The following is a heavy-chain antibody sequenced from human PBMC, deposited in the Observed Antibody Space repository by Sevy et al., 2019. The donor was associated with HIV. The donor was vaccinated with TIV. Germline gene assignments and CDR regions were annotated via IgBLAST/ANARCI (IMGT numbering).Heavy chain of an antibody. D-gene: IGHD2-8*01. CDR1: GFAFYDYS. V-gene: IGHV3-21*04. J-gene: IGHJ4*02. CDR3: AREGCTRPHDY. Sequence: GESLKISCAASGFAFYDYSMSWIRQAPGKGLEWVATFSFGCGKINYADSVKGRFTISRDNSKNSFYLQMDNLRVEDTALYYCAREGCTRPHDYWGQGTRVTGSS. CDR2: FSFGCGKI.